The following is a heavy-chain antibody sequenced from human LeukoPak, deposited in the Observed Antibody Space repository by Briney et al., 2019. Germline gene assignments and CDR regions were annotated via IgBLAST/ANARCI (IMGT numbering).Heavy chain of an antibody. CDR2: VRRKGNRYST. J-gene: IGHJ3*02. Sequence: PGGSLRLSCLGSGFTFSDYIMDWVRQAPGKGLEGIGRVRRKGNRYSTEYAASVKDRFSISGDDLQKTLYLDMSSLKTEDTAVYYCSRDGTAGHDSAFDIWGPGTMVAVSS. V-gene: IGHV3-72*01. CDR3: SRDGTAGHDSAFDI. D-gene: IGHD3-22*01. CDR1: GFTFSDYI.